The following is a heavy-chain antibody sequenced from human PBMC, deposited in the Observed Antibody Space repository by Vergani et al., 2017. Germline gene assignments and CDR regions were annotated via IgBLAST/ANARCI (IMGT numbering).Heavy chain of an antibody. D-gene: IGHD3-3*01. CDR1: GYTFTSYY. CDR3: ARGGYDFWSGYYPDY. J-gene: IGHJ4*02. Sequence: QVQLVQSGAEVKKPGASVKVSCKASGYTFTSYYMHWVRQAPGQGLEWMGIINPSGGSTSYAQKFQGRVTMTRDTSTITVYMELSSLRSEDTAVYYCARGGYDFWSGYYPDYWGQGTLVTVSS. CDR2: INPSGGST. V-gene: IGHV1-46*03.